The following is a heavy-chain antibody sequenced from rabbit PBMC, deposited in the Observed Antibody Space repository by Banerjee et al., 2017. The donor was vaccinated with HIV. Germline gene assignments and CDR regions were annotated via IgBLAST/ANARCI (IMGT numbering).Heavy chain of an antibody. Sequence: QSLEESGGDLVKPGASLTLTCTASGFSFSSSDWMCWVRQAPGKGLEWIGCIGAGSSGSTYYASWAKGRFSVSKTSSTTLTLQMTSLTAAVTATYFCARGNSSVWSIYFNLWGPGTLFTVS. J-gene: IGHJ4*01. CDR1: GFSFSSSDW. CDR3: ARGNSSVWSIYFNL. V-gene: IGHV1S40*01. CDR2: IGAGSSGST. D-gene: IGHD4-1*01.